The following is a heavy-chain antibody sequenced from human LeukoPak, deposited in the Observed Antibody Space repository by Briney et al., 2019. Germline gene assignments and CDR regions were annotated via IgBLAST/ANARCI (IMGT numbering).Heavy chain of an antibody. D-gene: IGHD6-19*01. Sequence: GASVKVSCKASGYTFTSYDINWVRQATGQGFEWMGWMNPNSGNTGYAQKFQGRVTMTRNTSISTAYMELSSLRSEDTAVYYCARDQYSSGWGYYYYYGMDVWGQGTTVTVSS. CDR3: ARDQYSSGWGYYYYYGMDV. CDR2: MNPNSGNT. V-gene: IGHV1-8*01. J-gene: IGHJ6*02. CDR1: GYTFTSYD.